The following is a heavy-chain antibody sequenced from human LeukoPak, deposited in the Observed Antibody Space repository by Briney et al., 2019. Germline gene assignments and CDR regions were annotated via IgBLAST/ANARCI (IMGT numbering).Heavy chain of an antibody. CDR1: GGTFSSYA. D-gene: IGHD2-15*01. CDR3: AIRFLRRAYCSGGSCYSSFDY. V-gene: IGHV1-69*13. Sequence: ASVKVSCKASGGTFSSYAISWVRQAPGQGLEWMGGIIPIFGTANYAQKFQGRVTITADESTSTAYMELSSLRSEDTAVYYCAIRFLRRAYCSGGSCYSSFDYWGQGTLVTVSS. J-gene: IGHJ4*02. CDR2: IIPIFGTA.